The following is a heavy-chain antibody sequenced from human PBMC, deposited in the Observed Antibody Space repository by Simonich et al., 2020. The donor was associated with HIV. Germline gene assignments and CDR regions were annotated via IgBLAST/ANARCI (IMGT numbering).Heavy chain of an antibody. D-gene: IGHD4-17*01. V-gene: IGHV4-34*01. CDR3: ARGTVTGGDARFDY. Sequence: QVQLPQWGAGLLKPSETLSLTCAVYGGSFSGYYWAGIRQSPGKGLEWIGEINHSGITNYNPSLKSRVTISLDTSKNQFSLKLNSVTAADTAVYYCARGTVTGGDARFDYWGQGTLVTVSS. CDR1: GGSFSGYY. CDR2: INHSGIT. J-gene: IGHJ4*02.